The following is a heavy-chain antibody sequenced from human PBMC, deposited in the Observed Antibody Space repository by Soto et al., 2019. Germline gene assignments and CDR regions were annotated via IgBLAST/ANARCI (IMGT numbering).Heavy chain of an antibody. CDR2: MNPKGGNT. Sequence: QWRLFQPGVGGRRLGPQLRVPARLLDTPFPGFVTTWWRKPLGQGLGGWGWMNPKGGNTGYAQKFQGRVTMTRNTSISTAYMELSSLRSEDTAVYYCAKSIRGLRGVHYYYGMDVWGQGTTVTVSS. J-gene: IGHJ6*02. V-gene: IGHV1-8*01. CDR3: AKSIRGLRGVHYYYGMDV. D-gene: IGHD3-10*01. CDR1: DTPFPGFV.